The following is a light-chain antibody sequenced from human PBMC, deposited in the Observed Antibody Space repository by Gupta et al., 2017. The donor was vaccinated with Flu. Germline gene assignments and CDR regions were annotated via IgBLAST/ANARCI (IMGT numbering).Light chain of an antibody. Sequence: DIQMTQSPSSLFASVGDRVTITCRASQTISTYLNWYHQKSGKPPKLLIYAATSLQSGVPSRFSGSGSGTDFTLTINSLQPEDFATYYCQQSYSTPLTFGGGTKVEI. J-gene: IGKJ4*01. CDR2: AAT. CDR3: QQSYSTPLT. CDR1: QTISTY. V-gene: IGKV1-39*01.